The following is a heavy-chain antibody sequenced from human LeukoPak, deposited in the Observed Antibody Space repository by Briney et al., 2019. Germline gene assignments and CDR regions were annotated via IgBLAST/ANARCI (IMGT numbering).Heavy chain of an antibody. Sequence: GGSLRLSCAASGFTFSSYAMHWVRQAPGKGLEWVANIKQDGSEKYYVDSVKGRLTISRDNAKNSLYLQMNSLRAEDTAVYHCARGGGGSDYWGQGTLVTVSS. J-gene: IGHJ4*02. CDR3: ARGGGGSDY. CDR1: GFTFSSYA. V-gene: IGHV3-7*03. CDR2: IKQDGSEK.